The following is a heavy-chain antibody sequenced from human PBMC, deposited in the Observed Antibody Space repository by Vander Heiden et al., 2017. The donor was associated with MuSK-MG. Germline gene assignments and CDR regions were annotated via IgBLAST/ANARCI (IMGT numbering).Heavy chain of an antibody. D-gene: IGHD2-8*02. CDR1: GYTFTGYY. V-gene: IGHV1-2*02. Sequence: QVQLVQSGAEVKKPGASVQVSCKASGYTFTGYYMHWVRQAPGQGLEWMGYIKPNSGGTNYAQKFQGRVTMTRDTSISTAYMELNRLSSDDTAVYYCARPSSDTRPWYAFDSWGQGTMVTVSS. CDR2: IKPNSGGT. J-gene: IGHJ3*02. CDR3: ARPSSDTRPWYAFDS.